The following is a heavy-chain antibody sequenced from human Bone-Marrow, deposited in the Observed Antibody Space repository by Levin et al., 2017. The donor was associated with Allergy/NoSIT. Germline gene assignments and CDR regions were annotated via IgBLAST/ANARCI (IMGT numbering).Heavy chain of an antibody. CDR1: GASISTSNYY. J-gene: IGHJ3*02. CDR2: IFYNGNT. V-gene: IGHV4-39*01. Sequence: SETLSLTCNVSGASISTSNYYWDWVRQTPGKGLEWIGNIFYNGNTYYNPSLKSRVTISVDTSKNQFSLKLTSVTAADTAVYYCARGRSGYSFDAFDIWGQGTILTVSS. CDR3: ARGRSGYSFDAFDI. D-gene: IGHD5-12*01.